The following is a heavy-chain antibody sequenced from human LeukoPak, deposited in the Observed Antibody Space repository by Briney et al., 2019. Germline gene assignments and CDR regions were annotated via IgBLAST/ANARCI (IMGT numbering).Heavy chain of an antibody. D-gene: IGHD2-15*01. V-gene: IGHV4-39*07. CDR1: GGSISSSSYY. J-gene: IGHJ5*02. Sequence: SETLSLTCTVSGGSISSSSYYWGWIRQPPGKGLEWIGSIYYSGSTYYNPSLKSRVTISVDTSENQFSLKLSSVTAADTAVYYCARSPPLHCSGGSCYSRTNWFDPWGQGTLVTVSS. CDR3: ARSPPLHCSGGSCYSRTNWFDP. CDR2: IYYSGST.